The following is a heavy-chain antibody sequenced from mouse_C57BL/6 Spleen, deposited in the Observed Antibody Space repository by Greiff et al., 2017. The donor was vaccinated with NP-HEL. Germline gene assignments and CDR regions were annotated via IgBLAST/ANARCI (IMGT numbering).Heavy chain of an antibody. CDR1: GYTFTSYW. Sequence: QVQLQQPGAELVMPGASVKLSCKASGYTFTSYWMHWVKQRPGQGLEWIGEIDPSDSYTNYNQKFKGKSTLTVDKSSSTAYMQLSSLTSEDSAVYYCARRGYSSHLAYWGQGTLVTVSA. D-gene: IGHD2-5*01. J-gene: IGHJ3*01. V-gene: IGHV1-69*01. CDR3: ARRGYSSHLAY. CDR2: IDPSDSYT.